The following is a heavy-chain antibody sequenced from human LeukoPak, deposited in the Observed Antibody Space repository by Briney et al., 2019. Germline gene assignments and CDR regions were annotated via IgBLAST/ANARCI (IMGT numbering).Heavy chain of an antibody. D-gene: IGHD3-10*01. CDR3: ARELGNYYGSGSYYNLDY. CDR2: ISAYNGNT. J-gene: IGHJ4*02. Sequence: SSVKVSCKASGYTFTSYGISWVRQAPGQGLEWMGWISAYNGNTNYAQKLQGRVTMTTDTSTSTAYMELKSLRSDDTAVYYCARELGNYYGSGSYYNLDYWGQGTLVTVSS. CDR1: GYTFTSYG. V-gene: IGHV1-18*01.